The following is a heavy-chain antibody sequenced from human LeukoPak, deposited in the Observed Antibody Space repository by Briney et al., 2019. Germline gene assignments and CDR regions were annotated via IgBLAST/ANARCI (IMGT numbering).Heavy chain of an antibody. J-gene: IGHJ4*02. CDR1: GFTFSDYG. D-gene: IGHD6-19*01. CDR3: AKDRGRYSSGWYPYYFDY. Sequence: GGSLRLSCAASGFTFSDYGMHWVHQAPGKGLEWVAFIRYDASKKYYADSVKGRFTISRDNSKSTLYLQMNSLRAEDTAVYYCAKDRGRYSSGWYPYYFDYWGQGTLVTVSS. CDR2: IRYDASKK. V-gene: IGHV3-30*02.